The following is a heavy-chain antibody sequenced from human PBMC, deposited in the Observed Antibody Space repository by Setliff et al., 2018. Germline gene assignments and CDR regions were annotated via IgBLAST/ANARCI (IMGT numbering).Heavy chain of an antibody. J-gene: IGHJ4*02. CDR3: ARLRRRIQQTDY. CDR2: IYHSGST. Sequence: PSETLSLTCAVSGYSISSGYYWGWIRQPPGKGLEWIGSIYHSGSTYYNPSLKSRVTISVDTSKNQFSLKLSSVTAADTAVYYCARLRRRIQQTDYWGQGTLVTVSS. D-gene: IGHD4-17*01. CDR1: GYSISSGYY. V-gene: IGHV4-38-2*01.